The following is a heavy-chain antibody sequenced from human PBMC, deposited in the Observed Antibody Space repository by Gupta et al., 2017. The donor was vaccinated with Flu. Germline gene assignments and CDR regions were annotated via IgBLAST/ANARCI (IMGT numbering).Heavy chain of an antibody. CDR3: ARDTTWGVACPHIPCAFNL. Sequence: QVHLQESGPGLVRPSETLSLTCTVSGGSIGDSSWGWIRQPPGKRLQWIGWLYNSGTADYNPSLKSRVAISGDRSKNQFSLRLASVTAADTAVYYCARDTTWGVACPHIPCAFNLWGQGTTVTVSS. CDR1: GGSIGDSS. CDR2: LYNSGTA. J-gene: IGHJ3*01. D-gene: IGHD1-1*01. V-gene: IGHV4-59*01.